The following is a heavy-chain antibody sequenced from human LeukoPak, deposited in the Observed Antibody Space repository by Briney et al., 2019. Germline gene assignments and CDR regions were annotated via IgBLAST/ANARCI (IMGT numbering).Heavy chain of an antibody. D-gene: IGHD2-8*02. CDR3: AKETGGLFDY. CDR2: IWYDGSNK. J-gene: IGHJ4*02. Sequence: GGSLRLSCAASGFTFSSYGMHWVRQAPGKWLEWVAVIWYDGSNKYYAASVKGRFTISRDNSKNTLYLQMNSLRAEDTAVYYCAKETGGLFDYWGQGTLVTVSS. V-gene: IGHV3-33*06. CDR1: GFTFSSYG.